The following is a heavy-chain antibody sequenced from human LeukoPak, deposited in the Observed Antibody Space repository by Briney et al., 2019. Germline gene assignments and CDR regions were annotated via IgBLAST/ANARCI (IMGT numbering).Heavy chain of an antibody. CDR3: ARRADRGIAAPTGYYMDV. CDR1: GYTFTSYG. D-gene: IGHD6-13*01. CDR2: ISAYNGNT. V-gene: IGHV1-18*01. J-gene: IGHJ6*03. Sequence: ASVKVSCKASGYTFTSYGISWVRQAPGQGLEWMGWISAYNGNTNYAQKLQGRVTMTTDTSTSTAYMELRSLRSDDTAVYYCARRADRGIAAPTGYYMDVWGKGTTVTVSS.